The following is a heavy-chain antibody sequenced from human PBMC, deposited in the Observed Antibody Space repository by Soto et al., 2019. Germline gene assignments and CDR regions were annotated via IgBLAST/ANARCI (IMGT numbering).Heavy chain of an antibody. D-gene: IGHD2-2*01. CDR1: GGSISTSDW. V-gene: IGHV4-4*02. Sequence: QVQLQESGPGLVEPSGTLSLTCVVSGGSISTSDWWSWVRQPPGKTLEWIGEIHHSGSRNYNPSLKSRVTISVDKSKNQFSLKVSSLTAADTAVYYCARTAPAPYLYYAMDVWGQGTTVTVSS. CDR2: IHHSGSR. J-gene: IGHJ6*02. CDR3: ARTAPAPYLYYAMDV.